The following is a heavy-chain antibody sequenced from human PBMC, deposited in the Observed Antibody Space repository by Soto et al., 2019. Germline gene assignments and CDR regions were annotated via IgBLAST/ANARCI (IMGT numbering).Heavy chain of an antibody. CDR2: ISAFNGNT. CDR1: GYTFTGFG. D-gene: IGHD6-13*01. V-gene: IGHV1-18*01. J-gene: IGHJ4*02. CDR3: ARVRSSRVAALTGALDHFDF. Sequence: QVHLVQSGGEVRRPGASVKVSCKASGYTFTGFGLTWVRQAPGQGLEWMGWISAFNGNTDYAESLQDRLTMSIATSTPTGYMELRSLTPDDTAVYYCARVRSSRVAALTGALDHFDFWGQGTRITVSA.